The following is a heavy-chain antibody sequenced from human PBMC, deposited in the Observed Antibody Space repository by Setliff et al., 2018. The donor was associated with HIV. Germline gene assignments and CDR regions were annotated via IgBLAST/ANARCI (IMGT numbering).Heavy chain of an antibody. CDR3: ARDPPWNYDSSGYPYYFDY. V-gene: IGHV3-15*04. J-gene: IGHJ4*02. Sequence: GGSLRLSCAASGFNFNKAWMTWVRQSPGKGLEWVGLIENGGTTHYAAPVKGRFIISRDDSKKTLFLQMNSLRTEDTAVYYCARDPPWNYDSSGYPYYFDYWGQGTLVTVSS. D-gene: IGHD3-22*01. CDR2: IENGGTT. CDR1: GFNFNKAW.